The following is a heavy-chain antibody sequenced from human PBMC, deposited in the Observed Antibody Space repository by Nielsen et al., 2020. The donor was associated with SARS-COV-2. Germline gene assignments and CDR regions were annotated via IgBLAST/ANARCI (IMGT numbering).Heavy chain of an antibody. Sequence: GESLKISCAASGFTFDDYGMSWVRQAPGKGLEWVSGINWNGGSTGYADSVKGRFTISRDNAKNSLYLQMNSLRAEDTAVYYCAKALRSGWPFDYWGQGTLVTVSS. CDR3: AKALRSGWPFDY. CDR1: GFTFDDYG. D-gene: IGHD6-19*01. J-gene: IGHJ4*02. CDR2: INWNGGST. V-gene: IGHV3-20*04.